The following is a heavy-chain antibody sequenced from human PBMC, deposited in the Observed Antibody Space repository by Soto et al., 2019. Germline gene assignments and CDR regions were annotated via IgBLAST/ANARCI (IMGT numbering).Heavy chain of an antibody. CDR3: ARDRRGNVVRGVIIPWSFCSDP. CDR1: GGTFSSYA. D-gene: IGHD3-10*01. J-gene: IGHJ5*02. Sequence: SVKVSCKASGGTFSSYAISWVRQAPGQGLEWMGGIIPIFGTANYAQKFQGRVTITADESTSTAYMELSSLRSEDTAVYYCARDRRGNVVRGVIIPWSFCSDPWGQGTLVTVYS. CDR2: IIPIFGTA. V-gene: IGHV1-69*13.